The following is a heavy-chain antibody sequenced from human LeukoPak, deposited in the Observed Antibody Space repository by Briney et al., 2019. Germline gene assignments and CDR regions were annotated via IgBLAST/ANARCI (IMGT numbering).Heavy chain of an antibody. J-gene: IGHJ4*02. CDR2: ISWNSGSI. CDR3: ARDAGWGYYDL. V-gene: IGHV3-9*01. CDR1: GFTFDDYA. Sequence: GGSLRLSCAASGFTFDDYAMHWVRQAPGKGLEWVSGISWNSGSIGYADSVKGRFTISRDNASNSVFLQMDSLRAEDTSVYCARDAGWGYYDLWGQGTPVTVSS. D-gene: IGHD1-26*01.